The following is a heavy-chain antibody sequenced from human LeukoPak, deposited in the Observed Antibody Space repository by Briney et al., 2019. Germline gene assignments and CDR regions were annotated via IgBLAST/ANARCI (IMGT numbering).Heavy chain of an antibody. J-gene: IGHJ4*02. Sequence: PGRSLRLSCTASGFTFGDYAMSWVRQAPGKWLEWVGFIRSKAYGGTTEYAASVKGRFTISRDDSKSIAYLQMNSLKTEDTAVYYCTRDPRGGGVSDFDYWGQGTLVTVSS. CDR1: GFTFGDYA. V-gene: IGHV3-49*04. CDR2: IRSKAYGGTT. CDR3: TRDPRGGGVSDFDY. D-gene: IGHD2-15*01.